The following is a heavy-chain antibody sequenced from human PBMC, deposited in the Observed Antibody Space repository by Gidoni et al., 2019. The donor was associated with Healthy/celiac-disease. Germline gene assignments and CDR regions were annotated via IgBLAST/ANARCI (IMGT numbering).Heavy chain of an antibody. CDR2: ISAYNGNT. V-gene: IGHV1-18*01. CDR1: GYTFTSYG. J-gene: IGHJ6*03. Sequence: QVQLVQSGAEVKKPGASVKVSCKASGYTFTSYGISWVRQAPGQGLEWMGWISAYNGNTNNAQKLQGRVTMTTDTSTSTAYMELRSLRSDDTAVYYCARLGLYCGGDCYSGYYYYYMDVWGKGTTVTVSS. CDR3: ARLGLYCGGDCYSGYYYYYMDV. D-gene: IGHD2-21*02.